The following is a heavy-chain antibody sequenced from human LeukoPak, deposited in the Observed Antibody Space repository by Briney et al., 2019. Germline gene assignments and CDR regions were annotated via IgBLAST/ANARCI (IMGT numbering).Heavy chain of an antibody. V-gene: IGHV3-23*01. J-gene: IGHJ4*02. CDR1: GFTFSSYA. CDR3: AKDLFNYDILTGNFDY. CDR2: ISGSGGGT. Sequence: PGGSLRLSCAASGFTFSSYAMSWVRQAPGKGLEWVSAISGSGGGTYYADSVKGRFTISRDNSKNTLYLQMNSLRAEDTAVYYCAKDLFNYDILTGNFDYWGQGTLVTVSS. D-gene: IGHD3-9*01.